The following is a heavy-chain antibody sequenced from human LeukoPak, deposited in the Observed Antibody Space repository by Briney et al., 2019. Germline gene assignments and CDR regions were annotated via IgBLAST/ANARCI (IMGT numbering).Heavy chain of an antibody. CDR2: INHSGST. J-gene: IGHJ4*02. Sequence: SETLSLTCAVYGGSFSGYYWSWIRQPPGKGLEWIGEINHSGSTNYNPSLKSRVTISVDTSKNQFSLKLSSVTAADTAAYYCARYTGRLRYFDYWGQGTLVTVSP. D-gene: IGHD2-2*02. CDR3: ARYTGRLRYFDY. CDR1: GGSFSGYY. V-gene: IGHV4-34*01.